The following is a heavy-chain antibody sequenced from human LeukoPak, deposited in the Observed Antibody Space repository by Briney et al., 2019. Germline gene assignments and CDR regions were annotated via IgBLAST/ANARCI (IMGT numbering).Heavy chain of an antibody. CDR1: GGTFSSYA. D-gene: IGHD3-22*01. CDR3: AGGDDSSGYYSPVLYY. V-gene: IGHV1-69*05. Sequence: SVKVPCKASGGTFSSYAISWVRQAPGQGLEWMGGIIPIFGTANYAQKFQGRVTITTDESTSTAYMELSSLRSEDTAVYYCAGGDDSSGYYSPVLYYWGQGTLVTVSS. J-gene: IGHJ4*02. CDR2: IIPIFGTA.